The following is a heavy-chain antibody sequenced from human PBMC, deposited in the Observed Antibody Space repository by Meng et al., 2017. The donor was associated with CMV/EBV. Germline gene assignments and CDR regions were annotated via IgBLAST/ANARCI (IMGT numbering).Heavy chain of an antibody. J-gene: IGHJ6*02. CDR3: ARDPHYDFWVEGSNGMDV. Sequence: GGSLRLSCAASGFTFSTYAMHWVRLVPGKGLEWVAVVSSDGANKYYGDSVKGRFTISRDNSKNTLYLPMKSLRTEDTALYYCARDPHYDFWVEGSNGMDVWGQGTTVTVSS. D-gene: IGHD3-3*01. V-gene: IGHV3-30-3*01. CDR2: VSSDGANK. CDR1: GFTFSTYA.